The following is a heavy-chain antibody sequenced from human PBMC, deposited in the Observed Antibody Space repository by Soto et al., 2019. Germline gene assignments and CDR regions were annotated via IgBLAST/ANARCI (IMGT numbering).Heavy chain of an antibody. D-gene: IGHD3-9*01. CDR1: GYSFTSYW. J-gene: IGHJ4*02. CDR3: ARAFTYYDILTGYWYDY. Sequence: GESLKISCKGSGYSFTSYWIGWVRQMPGKGLEWMGIIYPGDSDTRYSPSFQGQVTISADKSISTAYLQWSSLKASDTAMYYCARAFTYYDILTGYWYDYWGQGTLVTVSS. V-gene: IGHV5-51*01. CDR2: IYPGDSDT.